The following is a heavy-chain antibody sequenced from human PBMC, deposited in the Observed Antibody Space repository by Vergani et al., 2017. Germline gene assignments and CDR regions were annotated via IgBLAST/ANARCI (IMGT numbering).Heavy chain of an antibody. CDR1: GGSMRGYY. CDR2: MYHSDST. D-gene: IGHD3-16*01. Sequence: QVRPQESGPGLVKPSETPSLICCVSGGSMRGYYWRWIRQPPGQELEWIGYMYHSDSTNYNPSLETRVTISGDTSKIQFSLKLNSVTAADTAVYYCGRVADFNDLGNHLLDLWGQGILVTVSS. J-gene: IGHJ5*02. V-gene: IGHV4-59*01. CDR3: GRVADFNDLGNHLLDL.